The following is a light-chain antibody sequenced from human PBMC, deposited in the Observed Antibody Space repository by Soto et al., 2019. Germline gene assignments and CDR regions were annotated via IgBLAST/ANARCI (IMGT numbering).Light chain of an antibody. CDR3: QKYNSAPWT. J-gene: IGKJ1*01. Sequence: EIVLTPSPGTLSLSPGERATLSCGASQSVSNNYLAWYQQKPGQAPRLLIYGASNRATGIPDRFSGSGSGTDFTLTISSLQPEDVGTYYCQKYNSAPWTFGPGTKV. V-gene: IGKV3-20*01. CDR2: GAS. CDR1: QSVSNNY.